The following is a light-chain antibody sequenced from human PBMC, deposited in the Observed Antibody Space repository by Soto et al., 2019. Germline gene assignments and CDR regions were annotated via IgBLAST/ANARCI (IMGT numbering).Light chain of an antibody. CDR3: LQTYNLPRT. CDR1: LNIGDS. Sequence: DVHVTRSPCSLCASVWDRVTITCRASLNIGDSLSWFQQKAGKPPTQLIYGASALQSGVPVRFSGSASGTDFTLTIRNMQREDFATYYCLQTYNLPRTFGQGTKVDIK. CDR2: GAS. V-gene: IGKV1-39*01. J-gene: IGKJ1*01.